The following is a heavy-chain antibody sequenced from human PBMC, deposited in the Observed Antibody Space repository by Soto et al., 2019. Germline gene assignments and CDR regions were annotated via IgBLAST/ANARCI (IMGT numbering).Heavy chain of an antibody. CDR3: ARWESSDWYLGI. CDR2: VNQDGTQK. CDR1: GFTFSGYW. J-gene: IGHJ4*02. V-gene: IGHV3-7*03. D-gene: IGHD6-19*01. Sequence: GESLKISCAGSGFTFSGYWMTWVRQPPGKGLEWVASVNQDGTQKFYVDSVKGRFTVSRDNAQNSLFLQMISLRADDTAVYYCARWESSDWYLGIWGQGSLVTVSS.